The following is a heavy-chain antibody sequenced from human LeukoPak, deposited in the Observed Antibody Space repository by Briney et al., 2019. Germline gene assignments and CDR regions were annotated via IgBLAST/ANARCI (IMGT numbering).Heavy chain of an antibody. J-gene: IGHJ6*03. CDR3: ARGTTDIVVVPAAFDYYMDV. CDR2: IIPILGIA. D-gene: IGHD2-2*01. CDR1: GGTFSSYA. Sequence: ASVKVSCKASGGTFSSYAISWVRQAPGQGLEWMGRIIPILGIANYAQKFQGRVTITADKSTSTAYMELSSVTAADTAVYYCARGTTDIVVVPAAFDYYMDVWGKGTTVTVSS. V-gene: IGHV1-69*04.